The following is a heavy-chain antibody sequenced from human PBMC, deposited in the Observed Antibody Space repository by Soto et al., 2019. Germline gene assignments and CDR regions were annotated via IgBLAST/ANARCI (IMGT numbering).Heavy chain of an antibody. V-gene: IGHV1-69*02. J-gene: IGHJ3*02. CDR2: IIPILGIA. CDR3: ARPHLPGATTSHDAFDI. CDR1: GGTFSSYT. D-gene: IGHD1-26*01. Sequence: ASVKVSCKASGGTFSSYTISWVRQAPGQGLEWMGRIIPILGIANYAQKFQGRVTITADKSTSTAYMELSSLRSEDTAVYYCARPHLPGATTSHDAFDIWGQGTMVTVSS.